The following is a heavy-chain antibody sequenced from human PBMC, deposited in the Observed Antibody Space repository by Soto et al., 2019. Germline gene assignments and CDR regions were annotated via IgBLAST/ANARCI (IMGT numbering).Heavy chain of an antibody. V-gene: IGHV1-69*08. Sequence: QVQLVQSGAEENKPGSWVKVSCKASGGTFSSYTISWVRQAPGQGLEWMGRIIPILGIANYAQKFQGRVTITADKSTSTAYMELSSLRSEDTAVYYCAREEYYYGSGAFFDYWGQGTLVTVSS. CDR2: IIPILGIA. CDR1: GGTFSSYT. J-gene: IGHJ4*02. D-gene: IGHD3-10*01. CDR3: AREEYYYGSGAFFDY.